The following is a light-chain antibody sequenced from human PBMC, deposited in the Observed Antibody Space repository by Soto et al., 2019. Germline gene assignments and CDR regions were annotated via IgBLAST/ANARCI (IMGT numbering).Light chain of an antibody. Sequence: HTVVTQEPSFSVSPGGTVTLTCGLSSGSVSTSYYPSWYQQTPGQAPRTLIYSTNTRSSGVPDRFSGSILGNKAALTITGAQPDDESDYYCVLYMGSGRVVFGGGTKLTVL. V-gene: IGLV8-61*01. CDR1: SGSVSTSYY. CDR3: VLYMGSGRVV. J-gene: IGLJ2*01. CDR2: STN.